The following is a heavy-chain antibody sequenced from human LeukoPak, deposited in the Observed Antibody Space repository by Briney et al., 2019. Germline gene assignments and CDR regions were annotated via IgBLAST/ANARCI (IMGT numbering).Heavy chain of an antibody. CDR2: ISYAGGT. CDR3: ARGDLRWVAHDHYYYMDV. Sequence: SETPSLTCMVSGVSPDSHYWTSLRHPPRKRLEWIGYISYAGGTNYNPALKCRVTMSVDMSKNQFSLEMTSVTVADTAVYFCARGDLRWVAHDHYYYMDVWGKGATVSVSS. J-gene: IGHJ6*03. CDR1: GVSPDSHY. V-gene: IGHV4-59*11. D-gene: IGHD4-23*01.